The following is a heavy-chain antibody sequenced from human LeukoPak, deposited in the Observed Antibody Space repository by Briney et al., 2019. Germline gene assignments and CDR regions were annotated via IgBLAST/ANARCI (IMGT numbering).Heavy chain of an antibody. CDR3: ASVAARPTNFDY. CDR1: GGSISSGGYY. Sequence: SETLSLTCTVSGGSISSGGYYWSWIRQPPGKGLEWIGYIYHSGSTYYNPSLKSRVTISVDRSKNQFSLKLSSVTAADTAVYYCASVAARPTNFDYWGQGTLVTVSS. J-gene: IGHJ4*02. CDR2: IYHSGST. V-gene: IGHV4-30-2*01. D-gene: IGHD6-6*01.